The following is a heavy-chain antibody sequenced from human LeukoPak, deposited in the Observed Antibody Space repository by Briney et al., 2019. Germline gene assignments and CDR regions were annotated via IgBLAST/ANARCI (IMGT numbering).Heavy chain of an antibody. V-gene: IGHV3-30*04. CDR2: RSYDGSNK. J-gene: IGHJ4*02. Sequence: GGSLRLSCAASGFTFSSYAMHWVRQAPGKGLEWVAIRSYDGSNKYYADSVKGRFTISRDNSKNTLYLQMNSLRAKDTAVYYCAKDWSPASGRGGYFDYWGQGTLVTVSS. CDR1: GFTFSSYA. D-gene: IGHD6-13*01. CDR3: AKDWSPASGRGGYFDY.